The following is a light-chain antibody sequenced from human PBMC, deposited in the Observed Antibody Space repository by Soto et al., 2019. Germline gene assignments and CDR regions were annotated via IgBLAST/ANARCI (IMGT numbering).Light chain of an antibody. J-gene: IGKJ4*01. Sequence: DIQMTQSPSSLSASVGDRVTITCRAGQSISSYLNWYQQKPGKAPKLLIYAASSLQSGVPSRFSGSGSGTDFTLTISSLQPEDFATYYCKQSYSTPLTFGGGTKVDIK. V-gene: IGKV1-39*01. CDR1: QSISSY. CDR2: AAS. CDR3: KQSYSTPLT.